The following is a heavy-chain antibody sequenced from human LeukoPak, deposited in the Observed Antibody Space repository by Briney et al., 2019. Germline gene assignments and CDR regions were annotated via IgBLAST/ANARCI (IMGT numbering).Heavy chain of an antibody. Sequence: SETLSLTCTVSGGSISNYYWSWIRQSPGKGLEWIGYIYYSGSTNYNPSLRSRVTISIDTSKNQFSLKVTSVTAAVTAVYYCATIEPSHNGYYFDYWGQGTLVTISS. J-gene: IGHJ4*02. D-gene: IGHD2-8*01. V-gene: IGHV4-59*08. CDR2: IYYSGST. CDR3: ATIEPSHNGYYFDY. CDR1: GGSISNYY.